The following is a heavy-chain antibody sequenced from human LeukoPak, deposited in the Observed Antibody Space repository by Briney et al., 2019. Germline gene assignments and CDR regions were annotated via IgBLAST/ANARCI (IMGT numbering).Heavy chain of an antibody. CDR2: ISYDGSNK. J-gene: IGHJ3*02. Sequence: GRSLRLSCAASGFTFSSYGMHWVRQAPGKGLEWVAVISYDGSNKYYADSVKGRFTISRDNSKNTLYLQMNSLRAEDTAVYYCAKGAPAAKSDAFDIWGQGTMVTVSS. V-gene: IGHV3-30*18. CDR1: GFTFSSYG. CDR3: AKGAPAAKSDAFDI. D-gene: IGHD2-2*01.